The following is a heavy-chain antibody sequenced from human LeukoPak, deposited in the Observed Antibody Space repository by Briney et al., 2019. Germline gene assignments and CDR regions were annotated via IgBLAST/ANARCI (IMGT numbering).Heavy chain of an antibody. D-gene: IGHD3-22*01. CDR3: AKDRIPTSGWESDY. J-gene: IGHJ4*02. CDR2: IYDGGNT. Sequence: GGSLRLSCGVSGFTVSGNYMGWVRQAPGKGLEWVSGIYDGGNTYYGDSVKGRFIISRDNSKNTLYLQMSSLRAEDTAVYYCAKDRIPTSGWESDYWGQGTLVTVSS. CDR1: GFTVSGNY. V-gene: IGHV3-66*01.